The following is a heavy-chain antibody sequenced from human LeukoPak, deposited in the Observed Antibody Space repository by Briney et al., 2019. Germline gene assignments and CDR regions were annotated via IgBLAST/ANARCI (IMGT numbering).Heavy chain of an antibody. Sequence: SETLSLTCTVSGGSISSYYWGWIRQPPGMGLEWIGSIYYSGSTYYNPSLKSRVTISVDTSKNQFSLKLSSVTAADTAVYYCARDRGISTIFAYYYYMDVWGKGTTVTVSS. D-gene: IGHD3-3*01. CDR2: IYYSGST. CDR3: ARDRGISTIFAYYYYMDV. CDR1: GGSISSYY. J-gene: IGHJ6*03. V-gene: IGHV4-39*07.